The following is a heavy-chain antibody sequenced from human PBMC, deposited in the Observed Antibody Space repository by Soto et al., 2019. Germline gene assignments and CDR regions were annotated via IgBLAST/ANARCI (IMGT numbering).Heavy chain of an antibody. CDR1: GFTFSSYA. Sequence: GGSLRLSCAASGFTFSSYAMHWVRQAPGKGLEWAAVISYDGSNKYYADSVKGRFTISRDNSKNTLYLQMNSLRAEDTAVYYCASSKDGYNYWGSGFDYWGQGTLVTVSS. CDR3: ASSKDGYNYWGSGFDY. J-gene: IGHJ4*02. CDR2: ISYDGSNK. D-gene: IGHD5-12*01. V-gene: IGHV3-30-3*01.